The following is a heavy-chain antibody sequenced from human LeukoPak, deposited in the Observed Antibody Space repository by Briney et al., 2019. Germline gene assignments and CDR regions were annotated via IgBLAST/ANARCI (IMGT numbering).Heavy chain of an antibody. CDR3: ARGHNYGSGESVARAY. V-gene: IGHV4-59*01. Sequence: SETLSLTCTVSGGSITNYYWSWIRQPPGKGLEWIGFSYYNGNTNYNPSLKSRVTISVDMSKNQFSLSLRSVTAADTAVYYCARGHNYGSGESVARAYWGQGTLVVVSS. J-gene: IGHJ4*02. CDR2: SYYNGNT. D-gene: IGHD3-10*01. CDR1: GGSITNYY.